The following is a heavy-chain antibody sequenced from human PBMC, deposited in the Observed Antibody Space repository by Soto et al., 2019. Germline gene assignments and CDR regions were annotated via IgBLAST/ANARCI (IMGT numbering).Heavy chain of an antibody. CDR2: IYYTGST. CDR1: SGSISTYY. J-gene: IGHJ4*02. Sequence: PSETLALTCTVSSGSISTYYWSWIRQPPGKGLEWIGYIYYTGSTNYNPSLKTRVAISMDTSKNQFSLNLSSVTAADTAVYYCAGAANWDYFYFWGLGTLVIGSS. D-gene: IGHD7-27*01. CDR3: AGAANWDYFYF. V-gene: IGHV4-59*01.